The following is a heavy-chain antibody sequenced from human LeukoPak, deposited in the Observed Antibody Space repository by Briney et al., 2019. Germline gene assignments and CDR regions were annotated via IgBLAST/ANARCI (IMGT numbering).Heavy chain of an antibody. V-gene: IGHV5-51*01. CDR3: ARGDVVRGVSWFDS. J-gene: IGHJ5*01. Sequence: KCGESLKISCQGSGYTFTSYWIGWVRQMPVKGLEWMGSIYPGDSDTKYSPSFQGQVTISVDKSTNTAYLQWKSLKASDTAMYYCARGDVVRGVSWFDSWGQGALVTVSS. CDR2: IYPGDSDT. CDR1: GYTFTSYW. D-gene: IGHD2-21*02.